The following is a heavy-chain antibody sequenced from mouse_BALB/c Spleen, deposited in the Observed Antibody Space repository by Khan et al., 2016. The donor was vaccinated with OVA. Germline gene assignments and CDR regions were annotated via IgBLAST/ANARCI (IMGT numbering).Heavy chain of an antibody. D-gene: IGHD2-10*02. Sequence: QLQQSGAELVKPGASVKLSCTTSGYTFSNYYIYWVKQRPGQGLEWIGGINPSNGGANFNEKFKTKATLTVDKSSSTVYMQLTSLTAEDSAVYYCTRSGYANPFAYWGQGTLVTVSA. J-gene: IGHJ3*01. CDR3: TRSGYANPFAY. V-gene: IGHV1S81*02. CDR2: INPSNGGA. CDR1: GYTFSNYY.